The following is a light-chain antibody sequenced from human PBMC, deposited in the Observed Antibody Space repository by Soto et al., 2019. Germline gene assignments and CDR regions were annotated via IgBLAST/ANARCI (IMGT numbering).Light chain of an antibody. CDR3: QQYNSWPPIT. Sequence: EIVMKHSPATLSVSPCDRATLSCSATQSVRSNLAWYQQRPGQPPRLLIYGASTRVTGIPARFSGSGAGTEFTLTISSLQSEDFAVYYCQQYNSWPPITFGQGTRLEI. V-gene: IGKV3-15*01. CDR1: QSVRSN. CDR2: GAS. J-gene: IGKJ5*01.